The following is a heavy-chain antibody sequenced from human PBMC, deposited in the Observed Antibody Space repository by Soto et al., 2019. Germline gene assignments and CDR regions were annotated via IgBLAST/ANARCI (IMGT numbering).Heavy chain of an antibody. Sequence: ASVKASCKSSGYTFTSYDINWVRQATGQGLEWMGWMNPNSGNTGYAQKFQGRVTMTRNTSISTAYMELSSLRSEDTAVYYCARGLGYCSSTSCLNWFDPWGQGTLVTVSS. CDR1: GYTFTSYD. D-gene: IGHD2-2*03. CDR3: ARGLGYCSSTSCLNWFDP. V-gene: IGHV1-8*01. J-gene: IGHJ5*02. CDR2: MNPNSGNT.